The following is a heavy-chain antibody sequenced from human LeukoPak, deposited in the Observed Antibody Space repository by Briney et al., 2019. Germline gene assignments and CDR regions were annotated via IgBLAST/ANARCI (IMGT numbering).Heavy chain of an antibody. CDR2: IHYSGST. V-gene: IGHV4-59*01. J-gene: IGHJ3*02. Sequence: PSETLSLTCTVPGGSISSYYWSWIRQPPGKGLEWIGYIHYSGSTNYNPSLKSRVTISVDTSKNQFSLKLSSVTAADTAVYYCARELLWFGDPAGAFDIWGQGTMDTVSS. CDR3: ARELLWFGDPAGAFDI. CDR1: GGSISSYY. D-gene: IGHD3-10*01.